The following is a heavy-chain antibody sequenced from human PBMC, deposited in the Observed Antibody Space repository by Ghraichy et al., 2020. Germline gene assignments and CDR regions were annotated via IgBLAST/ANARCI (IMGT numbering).Heavy chain of an antibody. CDR2: INHSGST. CDR1: GGSFSGYY. D-gene: IGHD3-9*01. CDR3: ARKGALRYFDWPWFDP. V-gene: IGHV4-34*01. J-gene: IGHJ5*02. Sequence: SETLSLTCAVYGGSFSGYYWSWIRQPPGKGLEWIGEINHSGSTNYNPSLKSRVTISVDTSKNQFSLKLSSVTAADTAVYYCARKGALRYFDWPWFDPWGQGTLVTVSS.